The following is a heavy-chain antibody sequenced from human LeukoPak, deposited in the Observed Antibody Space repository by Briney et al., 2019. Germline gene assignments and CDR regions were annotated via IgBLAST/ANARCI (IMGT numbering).Heavy chain of an antibody. D-gene: IGHD2-15*01. J-gene: IGHJ4*02. CDR1: GFTFSNFA. CDR2: ISDGGHST. Sequence: HPGGSLRLSCAASGFTFSNFAMSWVRQTPGKGLQWVSSISDGGHSTYFADSVRGRFTLSRDNSNNMVYLQMNNLGVEDTAMYYCAKSYCSGGTCHSYLPYFFDYWGQGTLVTVSS. CDR3: AKSYCSGGTCHSYLPYFFDY. V-gene: IGHV3-23*01.